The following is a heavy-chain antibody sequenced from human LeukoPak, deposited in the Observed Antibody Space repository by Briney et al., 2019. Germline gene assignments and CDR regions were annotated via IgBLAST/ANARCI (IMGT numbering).Heavy chain of an antibody. J-gene: IGHJ3*02. CDR1: GFTFSNYY. CDR3: ARDLITQTGWSNNAFDM. V-gene: IGHV3-11*05. CDR2: ISTASSYT. Sequence: NPGGSLRLSCAASGFTFSNYYMSWIRQAPGKGLEWVSFISTASSYTNYADSVKGRFTISRDNAKNSLFLQMNSLRAEDTAVYYCARDLITQTGWSNNAFDMWGQGTMVTVSS. D-gene: IGHD1-14*01.